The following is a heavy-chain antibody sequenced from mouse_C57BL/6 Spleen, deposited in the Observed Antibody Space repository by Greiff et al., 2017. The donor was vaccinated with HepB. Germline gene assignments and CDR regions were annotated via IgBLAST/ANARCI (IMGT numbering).Heavy chain of an antibody. CDR1: GYTFTSYD. CDR3: ARRSTTVVEDYFDY. D-gene: IGHD1-1*01. Sequence: VQLQQSGPELVKPGASVKLSCKASGYTFTSYDINWVKQRPGQGLEWIGWIYPRDGSTKYNEKFKGKATLTVDTSSSTAYMELHSLTSEDSAVYFCARRSTTVVEDYFDYWGQGTTLTVSS. J-gene: IGHJ2*01. V-gene: IGHV1-85*01. CDR2: IYPRDGST.